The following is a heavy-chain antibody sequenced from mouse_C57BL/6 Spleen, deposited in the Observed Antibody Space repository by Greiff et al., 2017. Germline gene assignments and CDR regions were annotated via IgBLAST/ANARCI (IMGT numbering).Heavy chain of an antibody. CDR3: ARPIYYNAMDY. V-gene: IGHV1-81*01. CDR1: GYTFTSYG. D-gene: IGHD2-1*01. Sequence: VQLQQSGAELARPGASVKLSCKASGYTFTSYGISWVKQRTGQGLEWIGEIHPRSGNTYYNEKFKGKATLTADKSSSTAYMELRSLTSEDSAVYFCARPIYYNAMDYWGQGTSVTVSS. J-gene: IGHJ4*01. CDR2: IHPRSGNT.